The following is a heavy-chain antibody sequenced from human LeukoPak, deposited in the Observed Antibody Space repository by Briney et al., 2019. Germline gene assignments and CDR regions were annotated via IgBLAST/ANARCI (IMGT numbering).Heavy chain of an antibody. J-gene: IGHJ4*02. CDR2: IYSGGST. Sequence: GGSLRLSCAASGFTVSSNYMSWVRQAPGKGLEWVSVIYSGGSTYYADSVEGRFTISRDNSKNTLYLQMNSLRAEDTAVYYCATSRDYYDSSGYYPYYFDYWGQGTLVTVSS. V-gene: IGHV3-66*01. CDR3: ATSRDYYDSSGYYPYYFDY. D-gene: IGHD3-22*01. CDR1: GFTVSSNY.